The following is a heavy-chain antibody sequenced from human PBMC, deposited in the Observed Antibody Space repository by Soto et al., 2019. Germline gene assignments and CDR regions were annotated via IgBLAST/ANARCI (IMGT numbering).Heavy chain of an antibody. CDR3: ARVGYCISTSCYHYYYGMDV. CDR2: IKQDGSEK. J-gene: IGHJ6*02. D-gene: IGHD2-2*01. Sequence: GGSLRLSCAASGFTFSSYWMSWVRQAPGKGLEWVANIKQDGSEKYYVDSVKGRFTISRDNAKNSLYLQMNSLRAEDTAVYYCARVGYCISTSCYHYYYGMDVWGQGTTVTVSS. V-gene: IGHV3-7*01. CDR1: GFTFSSYW.